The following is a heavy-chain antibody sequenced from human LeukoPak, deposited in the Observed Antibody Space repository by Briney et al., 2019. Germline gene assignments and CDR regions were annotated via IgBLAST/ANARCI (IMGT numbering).Heavy chain of an antibody. Sequence: GGSLRLSCAASGFTFSSYGMHWVRQAPGKGLEGVAVIRYDGSNKHYADSVKGRFTISRDNSKNTLYLLMNSLRAEDTAVYYCARGYIAAAGYFDYWGQGTLVTVSS. V-gene: IGHV3-33*01. J-gene: IGHJ4*02. D-gene: IGHD6-13*01. CDR3: ARGYIAAAGYFDY. CDR2: IRYDGSNK. CDR1: GFTFSSYG.